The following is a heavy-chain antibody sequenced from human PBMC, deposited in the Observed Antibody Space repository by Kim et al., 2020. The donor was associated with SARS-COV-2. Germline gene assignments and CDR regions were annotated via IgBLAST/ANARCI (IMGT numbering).Heavy chain of an antibody. CDR2: ISITGSHI. V-gene: IGHV3-21*06. J-gene: IGHJ4*02. CDR3: ARGHTITQGEDMLDY. CDR1: GFTFSTYS. Sequence: GGSLRLSCAASGFTFSTYSMNWVRQAPGKGLEWLSSISITGSHIYYANSVRGRFTVSRDNAKNSLYLQMNSLRAEDTAVYYCARGHTITQGEDMLDYWGQGTPVTVSS. D-gene: IGHD4-4*01.